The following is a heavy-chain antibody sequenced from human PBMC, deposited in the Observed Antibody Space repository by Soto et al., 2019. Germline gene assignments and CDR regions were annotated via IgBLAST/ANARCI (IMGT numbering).Heavy chain of an antibody. CDR1: GFTFSSYA. Sequence: GGSLRLSCAASGFTFSSYAMSWVRQAPGKGLEWVSAISGSGGSTYYADSVKGRFTISRDNSKNTLYLQMNSLRAEDTAVYYCAKDWPPNYDILTGYPRDYYYYGMDVWGQGTTVTVSS. D-gene: IGHD3-9*01. CDR2: ISGSGGST. V-gene: IGHV3-23*01. J-gene: IGHJ6*02. CDR3: AKDWPPNYDILTGYPRDYYYYGMDV.